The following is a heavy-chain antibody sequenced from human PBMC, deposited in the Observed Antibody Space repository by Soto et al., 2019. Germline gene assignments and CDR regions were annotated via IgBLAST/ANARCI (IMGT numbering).Heavy chain of an antibody. CDR2: ISGSGSGT. D-gene: IGHD6-13*01. V-gene: IGHV3-23*01. CDR1: GFTFSSYA. J-gene: IGHJ3*02. Sequence: EVQLLESGGGLVQPGGSLRLSCAASGFTFSSYAMNWVRQAPGKGLEWVSVISGSGSGTYYADSVKVRFTISRDNSKNTLYLQMNSLRAEDTAVYYCAKDINSSSARGAFDIWGQGTMVTVSS. CDR3: AKDINSSSARGAFDI.